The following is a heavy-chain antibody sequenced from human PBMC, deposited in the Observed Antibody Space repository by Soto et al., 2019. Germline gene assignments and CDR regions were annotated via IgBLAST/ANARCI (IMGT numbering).Heavy chain of an antibody. D-gene: IGHD6-19*01. CDR2: SDPEDGET. CDR1: GYTLTELS. Sequence: ASVKVSCKVSGYTLTELSMHWVRQAPGKGLEWMGGSDPEDGETIYAQKFQGRVTMTEDTSTDTAYMELSSLRSEDTAVYYCATDLGTYSSGWYFDYWGQGTLVTVSS. CDR3: ATDLGTYSSGWYFDY. J-gene: IGHJ4*02. V-gene: IGHV1-24*01.